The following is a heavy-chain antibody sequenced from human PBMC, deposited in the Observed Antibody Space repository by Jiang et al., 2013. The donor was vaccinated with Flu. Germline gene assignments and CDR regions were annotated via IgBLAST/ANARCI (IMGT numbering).Heavy chain of an antibody. Sequence: SQTLSLTCAISGDSVSSDSAAWNWIRQSPSRGLEWLGRTYYRSTWYNDYAVSVRRRITINPDTSKNQFSLQLDSVTPEDTVVYYCAREEGYSGYSGYADAFDI. D-gene: IGHD5-12*01. CDR2: TYYRSTWYN. CDR3: AREEGYSGYSGYADAFDI. CDR1: GDSVSSDSAA. J-gene: IGHJ3*02. V-gene: IGHV6-1*01.